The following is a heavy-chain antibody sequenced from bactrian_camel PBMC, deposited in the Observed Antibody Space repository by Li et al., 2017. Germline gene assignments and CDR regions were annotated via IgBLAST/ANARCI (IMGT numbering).Heavy chain of an antibody. Sequence: HVQLVESGGGSVQAGGSLRLSCKASGRNLNEPGMGWYRQAPGKECEWVSTINNDGKAYYVNSVKGRFTISPDSERITAYLQMVSLKPEDTAVYYIAAGAPTQLEFATRCPGLFGYWGQGTQVTVS. CDR3: AAGAPTQLEFATRCPGLFGY. CDR2: INNDGKA. V-gene: IGHV3S53*01. D-gene: IGHD7*01. CDR1: GRNLNEPG. J-gene: IGHJ6*01.